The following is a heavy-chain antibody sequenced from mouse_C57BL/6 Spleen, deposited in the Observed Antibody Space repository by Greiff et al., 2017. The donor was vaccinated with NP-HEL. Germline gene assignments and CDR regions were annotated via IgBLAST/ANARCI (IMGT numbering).Heavy chain of an antibody. D-gene: IGHD2-4*01. CDR3: ARRTMITTYYFDY. CDR1: GYTFTDYY. V-gene: IGHV1-19*01. Sequence: VQLKQSGPVLVKPGASVKMSCKASGYTFTDYYMNWVKQSHGKSLEWIGVINPYNGGTSYNQKFKGKATLTVDKSSSTAYMELNSLTSEDSAVYYCARRTMITTYYFDYWGQGTTLTVSS. CDR2: INPYNGGT. J-gene: IGHJ2*01.